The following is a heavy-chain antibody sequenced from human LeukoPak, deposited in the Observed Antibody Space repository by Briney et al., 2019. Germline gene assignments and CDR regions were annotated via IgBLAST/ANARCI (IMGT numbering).Heavy chain of an antibody. J-gene: IGHJ4*02. CDR2: IKSKTDGGTT. Sequence: SPGGSLRLSCAASGFTFSNAWMSWVRQAPGKGLEWVGRIKSKTDGGTTDYAAPVKGRFTISRDDSKNTLYLQMNSLKTEDTAVYYCAREALVVVAATPHFDYWGQGTLVTVSS. CDR1: GFTFSNAW. D-gene: IGHD2-15*01. V-gene: IGHV3-15*01. CDR3: AREALVVVAATPHFDY.